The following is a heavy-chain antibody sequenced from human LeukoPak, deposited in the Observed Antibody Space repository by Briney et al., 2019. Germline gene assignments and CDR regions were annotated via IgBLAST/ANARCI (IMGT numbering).Heavy chain of an antibody. Sequence: SQTLSLTCTVSGGSISSGDYYWSWIRQPPGKGLEWIGYIYYSGSTYYNPSLKSRVTISVDTSKNQFSLKLSSVTAADTAVYYCVRLGTSSSWYFDYWGQGTLVTVSS. J-gene: IGHJ4*02. V-gene: IGHV4-30-4*01. CDR1: GGSISSGDYY. CDR3: VRLGTSSSWYFDY. D-gene: IGHD6-13*01. CDR2: IYYSGST.